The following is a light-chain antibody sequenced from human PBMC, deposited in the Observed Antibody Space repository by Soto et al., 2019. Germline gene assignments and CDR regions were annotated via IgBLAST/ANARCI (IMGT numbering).Light chain of an antibody. J-gene: IGKJ1*01. V-gene: IGKV3-15*01. CDR1: QSVSTN. CDR3: QHYNNWPPGT. CDR2: GAS. Sequence: EIVMTQSPATLSVSPGERATLSCKASQSVSTNLAWYQQKPGQAPRLLIYGASTRATGIPARFSGSGSGTECTLPDNSLQSADFAVYCCQHYNNWPPGTCGQGPKVQIK.